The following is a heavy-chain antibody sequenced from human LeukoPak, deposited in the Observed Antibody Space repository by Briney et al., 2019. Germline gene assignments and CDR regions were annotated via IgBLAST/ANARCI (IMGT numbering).Heavy chain of an antibody. CDR3: VYESSGYSGY. CDR2: INSGGST. J-gene: IGHJ4*02. V-gene: IGHV3-66*01. CDR1: GFTVSSKY. D-gene: IGHD3-22*01. Sequence: GGSLRLSCAASGFTVSSKYMSWVRQAPGQGLEWVSAINSGGSTNYADSVKGRFTISRDNSKNTVYLQMNSLRGEDTAVYYCVYESSGYSGYWGQGILVTVSS.